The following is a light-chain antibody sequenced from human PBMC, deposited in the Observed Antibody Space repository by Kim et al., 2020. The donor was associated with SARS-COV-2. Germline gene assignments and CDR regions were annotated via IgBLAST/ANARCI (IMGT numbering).Light chain of an antibody. V-gene: IGLV1-47*01. CDR3: SSWDDSLSGWV. J-gene: IGLJ3*02. CDR1: SSNIGSNY. Sequence: ELTQPPSASGTHGQRVSISCSGSSSNIGSNYVYWYQQFPGTAPKLLISRNNQRPSGVPDRFSGSESGTSASLAISGLRSEDEGDYYCSSWDDSLSGWVFGGGTQLTVL. CDR2: RNN.